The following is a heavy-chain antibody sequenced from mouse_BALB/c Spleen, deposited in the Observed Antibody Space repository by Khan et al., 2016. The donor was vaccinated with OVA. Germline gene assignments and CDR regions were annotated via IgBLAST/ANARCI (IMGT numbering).Heavy chain of an antibody. J-gene: IGHJ3*01. CDR3: ASNGYVDWIAY. CDR1: GYSFTSYY. CDR2: IDPFNGGT. D-gene: IGHD2-2*01. Sequence: IQLVQSGPELMKPGASVKISCKASGYSFTSYYIHWVKQSHGKSLEWIGYIDPFNGGTTYNQKFEGKATLTIDKSSSTAYMHLSSLTSEDSAVYYCASNGYVDWIAYWGQGTLVTVAA. V-gene: IGHV1S135*01.